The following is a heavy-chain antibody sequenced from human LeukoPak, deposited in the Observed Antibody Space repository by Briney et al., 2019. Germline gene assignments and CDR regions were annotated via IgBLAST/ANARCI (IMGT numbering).Heavy chain of an antibody. Sequence: GASVKVSCKASGYTFTSYYMHWVRQAPGQGLEWMGWINPNSGGTNYAQKFQGRVTMTRDTSISTAYMELSRLRSDDTAVYYCARVPDIVATPDYWGQGTLVTVSS. D-gene: IGHD5-12*01. CDR3: ARVPDIVATPDY. CDR1: GYTFTSYY. CDR2: INPNSGGT. J-gene: IGHJ4*02. V-gene: IGHV1-2*02.